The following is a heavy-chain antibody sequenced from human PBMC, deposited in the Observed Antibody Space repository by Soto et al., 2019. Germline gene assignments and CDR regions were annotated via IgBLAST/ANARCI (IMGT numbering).Heavy chain of an antibody. V-gene: IGHV4-59*01. CDR1: GGSISSYY. CDR2: IHYSGST. Sequence: PSETLSLTCTVSGGSISSYYWSWIRQPPGKGLEWIGYIHYSGSTKYNPSLKSRVTISVDTSKNQFSLKLSSVTAADTAVYSCARDRGGVASNWFDPWGQGTLVTVSS. D-gene: IGHD3-10*01. CDR3: ARDRGGVASNWFDP. J-gene: IGHJ5*02.